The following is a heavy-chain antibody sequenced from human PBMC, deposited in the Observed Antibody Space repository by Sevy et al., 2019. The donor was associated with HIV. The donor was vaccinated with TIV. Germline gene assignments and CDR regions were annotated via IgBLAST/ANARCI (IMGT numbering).Heavy chain of an antibody. J-gene: IGHJ4*02. CDR2: TRNKADGYTT. CDR1: GFTFSDHY. D-gene: IGHD6-13*01. Sequence: GGSLRLSCVASGFTFSDHYMEWVRRAPGKGLEWVGRTRNKADGYTTEYATSVKGRFTISRAESKTSLYVQMNSLKAEDTAVYYCATHAGIAAAGRVFDYWGQGTLVTVSS. CDR3: ATHAGIAAAGRVFDY. V-gene: IGHV3-72*01.